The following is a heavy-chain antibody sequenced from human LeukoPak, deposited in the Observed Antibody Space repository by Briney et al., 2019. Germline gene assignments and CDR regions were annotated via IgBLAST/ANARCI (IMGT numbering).Heavy chain of an antibody. CDR3: AKALGYSSSWYIVDY. CDR2: ISGSGGST. J-gene: IGHJ4*02. V-gene: IGHV3-23*01. CDR1: GFTFSSYA. Sequence: GGSLRVSSAASGFTFSSYAMSWVRQAPGKGLEWVSAISGSGGSTYYADSVKGRFTISRDNSKNTLYLQMNSLRAEDTAVYYCAKALGYSSSWYIVDYWGQGNVVPVSS. D-gene: IGHD6-13*01.